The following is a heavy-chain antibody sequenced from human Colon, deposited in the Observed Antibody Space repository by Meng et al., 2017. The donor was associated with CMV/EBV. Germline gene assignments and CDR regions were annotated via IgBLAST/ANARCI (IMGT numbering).Heavy chain of an antibody. D-gene: IGHD4-11*01. Sequence: GGSLRLSCAGSGFKFDTYDMNWVRQAPGKGLEWIAYISSRGPTTYYADSVKGRFTISRINARNSLYLQVNSLRAGDTAIYYCKRDYCDNSVCCYQGMDVWGPGTTVTVSS. CDR3: KRDYCDNSVCCYQGMDV. CDR2: ISSRGPTT. CDR1: GFKFDTYD. J-gene: IGHJ6*02. V-gene: IGHV3-48*03.